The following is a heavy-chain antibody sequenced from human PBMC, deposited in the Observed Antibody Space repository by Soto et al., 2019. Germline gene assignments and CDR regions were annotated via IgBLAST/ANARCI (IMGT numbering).Heavy chain of an antibody. CDR1: GFTFSSYS. V-gene: IGHV3-21*01. Sequence: GGSLRLSCAASGFTFSSYSMNWVRQAPGKGLEWVSSISSSSSYIYYADSVKGRFTISRDNAKNSLYLQMNSLRAEDTAVYYCARDAASPYYDFWSGYYRGDAFDIWGQGTMVTVSS. J-gene: IGHJ3*02. CDR2: ISSSSSYI. CDR3: ARDAASPYYDFWSGYYRGDAFDI. D-gene: IGHD3-3*01.